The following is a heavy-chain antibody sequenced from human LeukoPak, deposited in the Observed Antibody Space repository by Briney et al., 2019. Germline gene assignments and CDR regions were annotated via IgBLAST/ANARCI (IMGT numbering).Heavy chain of an antibody. J-gene: IGHJ3*02. CDR3: AKDSQNRYYDSSGYIPPHDAFDI. CDR1: GFTFSSYA. Sequence: GGSLRLSRAASGFTFSSYAMSWVRQAPGKGLEWVSAISGSGGSTYYADSVKGRFTISRDNSKNTLYLQMNSLRAEDTAVYYCAKDSQNRYYDSSGYIPPHDAFDIWGQGTMVTVSS. V-gene: IGHV3-23*01. CDR2: ISGSGGST. D-gene: IGHD3-22*01.